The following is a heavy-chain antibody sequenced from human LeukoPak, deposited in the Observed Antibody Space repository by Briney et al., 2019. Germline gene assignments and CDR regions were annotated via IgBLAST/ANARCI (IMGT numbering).Heavy chain of an antibody. CDR1: GFTFSSYA. CDR2: ISSNGGST. V-gene: IGHV3-64*01. CDR3: ARDGGVTGTTLRPYYFDY. D-gene: IGHD1-14*01. J-gene: IGHJ4*02. Sequence: PGRSLRLSCAASGFTFSSYAMHWVRQAPGKGLEYVSAISSNGGSTYYANSVKGRFTISRDNSKNTLYLQMGSLRAEDMAVYYCARDGGVTGTTLRPYYFDYWGQGTLVTVSS.